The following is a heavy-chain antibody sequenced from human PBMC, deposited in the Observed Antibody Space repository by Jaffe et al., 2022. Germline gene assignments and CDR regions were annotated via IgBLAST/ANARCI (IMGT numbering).Heavy chain of an antibody. J-gene: IGHJ5*02. CDR1: GFSLSTSGMC. V-gene: IGHV2-70*01. Sequence: QVTLRESGPALVKPTQTLTLTCTFSGFSLSTSGMCVSWIRQPPGKALEWLALIDWDDDKYYSTSLKTRLTISKDTSKNQVVLTMTNMDPVDTATYYCARILSDYGGREGWFDPWGQGTLVTVSS. CDR2: IDWDDDK. CDR3: ARILSDYGGREGWFDP. D-gene: IGHD4-17*01.